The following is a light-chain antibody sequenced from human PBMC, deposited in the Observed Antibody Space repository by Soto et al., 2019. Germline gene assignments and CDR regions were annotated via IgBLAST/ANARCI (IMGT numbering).Light chain of an antibody. CDR3: SAYTARSTLV. J-gene: IGLJ7*01. V-gene: IGLV2-14*01. CDR2: EVR. CDR1: MRDVGAYNL. Sequence: QSVLTHLASVSGSAGQSITISCSGTMRDVGAYNLVSWYQQHPGPAPKLIIYEVRNRPSGISSRFYGSRSGNTASLTISGLQSEYEGDYYCSAYTARSTLVFGGGTQ.